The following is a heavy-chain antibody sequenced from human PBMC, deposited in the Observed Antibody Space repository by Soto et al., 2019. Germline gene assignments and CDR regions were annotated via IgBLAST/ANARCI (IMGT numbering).Heavy chain of an antibody. V-gene: IGHV1-69*01. CDR3: VISWMYSDTPGRPRKKDYYYYGLDI. J-gene: IGHJ6*02. D-gene: IGHD2-15*01. CDR2: IIPIFATT. Sequence: QVQLVQSGAEVRKPGSSVRVSCKASGGTFNSQAISWLRQAPGQGLEWMGGIIPIFATTVYAQKFQGRVTVTSDEVTTVYRELSSLRSDDTAVYYWVISWMYSDTPGRPRKKDYYYYGLDIWGHGTTVNVSS. CDR1: GGTFNSQA.